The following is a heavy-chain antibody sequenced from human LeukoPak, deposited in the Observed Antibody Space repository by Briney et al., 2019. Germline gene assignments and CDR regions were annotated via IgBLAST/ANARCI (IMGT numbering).Heavy chain of an antibody. CDR1: GFTFRSYG. J-gene: IGHJ3*02. Sequence: GGSLRLSCAASGFTFRSYGIHWVRQAPGKGLEWVAVIWYDGSNKYYADSVKGRFTISRDNSKNTLYLQMNSLRAEDTAVYYWAPRQNDAFKMGGKGTVVTVSA. CDR2: IWYDGSNK. CDR3: APRQNDAFKM. V-gene: IGHV3-33*01. D-gene: IGHD1-1*01.